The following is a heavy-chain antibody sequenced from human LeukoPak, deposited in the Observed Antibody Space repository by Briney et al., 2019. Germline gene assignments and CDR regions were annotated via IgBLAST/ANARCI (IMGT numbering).Heavy chain of an antibody. Sequence: SETLSLTCAVYGGSFSDYYWSWIRQPPGKGLEWIGEINQSGSTNYNPSLKSRVTISVDTSKNQFSLKLSSVTAADTAVYYCARLAGDYWGQGTLVTVSS. D-gene: IGHD3-10*01. CDR1: GGSFSDYY. CDR2: INQSGST. V-gene: IGHV4-34*01. CDR3: ARLAGDY. J-gene: IGHJ4*02.